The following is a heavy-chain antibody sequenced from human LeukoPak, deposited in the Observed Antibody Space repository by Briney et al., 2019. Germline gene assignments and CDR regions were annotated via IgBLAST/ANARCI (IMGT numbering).Heavy chain of an antibody. Sequence: GGSLRLSCAASGFTFSNVWMSWVRQAPGKGLEWVGRIKSKTDGGTTDYAAPVKGRFTISRDDSKNTLYLQMNSLKTEDTAVYYCTTALRYCSGGSCYSDFDYWGRGTLVTVSS. CDR2: IKSKTDGGTT. V-gene: IGHV3-15*01. J-gene: IGHJ4*02. CDR1: GFTFSNVW. CDR3: TTALRYCSGGSCYSDFDY. D-gene: IGHD2-15*01.